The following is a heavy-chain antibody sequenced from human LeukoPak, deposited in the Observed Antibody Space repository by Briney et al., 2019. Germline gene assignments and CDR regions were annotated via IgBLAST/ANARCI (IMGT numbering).Heavy chain of an antibody. D-gene: IGHD2-2*02. Sequence: ASVKVSCKASGYTFTNYAISWVRQAPGQGLEWMGWINAYNGNTNYVQKLQGRVTMTTDTSTSTAYMELRSLRSDDTAVYYCAWNDCSSTSCYTTYGMDVWGQGTTVTVSS. J-gene: IGHJ6*02. CDR2: INAYNGNT. CDR3: AWNDCSSTSCYTTYGMDV. CDR1: GYTFTNYA. V-gene: IGHV1-18*01.